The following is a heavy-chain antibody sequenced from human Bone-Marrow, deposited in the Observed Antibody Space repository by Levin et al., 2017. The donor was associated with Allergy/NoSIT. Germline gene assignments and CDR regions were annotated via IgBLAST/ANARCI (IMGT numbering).Heavy chain of an antibody. Sequence: GASVKVSCAASGFTFSSYAMHWVRQAPGKGLEWVAVISYDGSNKYYADSVKGRFTISRDNSKNTLYLQMNSLRAEDTAVYYCARDPGSGYLGYYGMDGWGQGTTVTVSS. V-gene: IGHV3-30*04. CDR3: ARDPGSGYLGYYGMDG. CDR2: ISYDGSNK. J-gene: IGHJ6*02. CDR1: GFTFSSYA. D-gene: IGHD3-3*01.